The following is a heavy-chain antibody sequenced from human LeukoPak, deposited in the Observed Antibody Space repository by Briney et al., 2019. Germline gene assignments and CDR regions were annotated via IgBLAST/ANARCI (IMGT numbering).Heavy chain of an antibody. CDR1: GFTFSSYS. CDR3: AREMHFDWLLRRLTTPFDY. D-gene: IGHD3-9*01. J-gene: IGHJ4*02. Sequence: GGSLRLSCAASGFTFSSYSMNWVRQAPGKGLEWVSYISSSSSTIYYADSVKGRFTISRDNAKNSLYLQMNSLRAEDTAVYYCAREMHFDWLLRRLTTPFDYWGQGTLVTVSS. CDR2: ISSSSSTI. V-gene: IGHV3-48*01.